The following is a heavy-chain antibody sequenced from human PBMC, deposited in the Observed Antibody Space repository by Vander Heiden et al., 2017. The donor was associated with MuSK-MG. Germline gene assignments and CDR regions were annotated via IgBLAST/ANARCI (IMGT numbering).Heavy chain of an antibody. CDR3: ARKHYDFWSGYYATFDY. V-gene: IGHV1-18*01. Sequence: QVQLVQSGAEVTKPGASVKVSCKASGYTFTSYGISWVRQAPGQGLEWMGWISAYNGNTNYAQKLQGRVTMTTDTSTSTAYMELRSLRSDDTAVYYCARKHYDFWSGYYATFDYWGQGTLVTVSS. D-gene: IGHD3-3*01. CDR1: GYTFTSYG. J-gene: IGHJ4*02. CDR2: ISAYNGNT.